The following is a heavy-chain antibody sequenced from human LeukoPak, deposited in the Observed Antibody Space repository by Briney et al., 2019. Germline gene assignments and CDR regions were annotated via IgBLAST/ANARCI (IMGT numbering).Heavy chain of an antibody. CDR1: GFTFSSYE. Sequence: GGSLRLSCAASGFTFSSYEMNWVRQAPGKGLVWVSYISSSGSTIYYADSVRGRFTISRDNAKNSLYLQMNSLRAGDTAVYYCASGAIRSAYLDNWGQGTLVTVSS. CDR2: ISSSGSTI. J-gene: IGHJ4*02. V-gene: IGHV3-48*03. D-gene: IGHD1-26*01. CDR3: ASGAIRSAYLDN.